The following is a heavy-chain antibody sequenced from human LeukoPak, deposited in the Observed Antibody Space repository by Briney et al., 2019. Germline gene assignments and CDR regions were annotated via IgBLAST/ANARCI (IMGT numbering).Heavy chain of an antibody. J-gene: IGHJ4*02. D-gene: IGHD3-10*01. CDR2: ISESGGST. CDR1: GFTFSTSA. Sequence: TGGSLRLSCVVSGFTFSTSAMSWVRQAPGKGLEWVSGISESGGSTCYADSVKGRFTSSRDNSKNTLYLQMNNLRAEDTAAYYCAKWLGGWFLSSMYYFGYWGQGTLVTVSS. CDR3: AKWLGGWFLSSMYYFGY. V-gene: IGHV3-23*01.